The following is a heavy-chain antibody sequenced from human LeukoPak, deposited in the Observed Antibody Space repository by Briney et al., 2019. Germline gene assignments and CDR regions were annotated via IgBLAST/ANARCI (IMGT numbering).Heavy chain of an antibody. Sequence: SETLSLTCTVSGDSISDYYWSWIRQPPGKGLEWIGYIYYSGSTNYNPSLKSRVTISVDTSRSQFSLKLRSVTAADTAVYYCARHNYGDYFPALSLDYWGQGTLVTVSS. CDR3: ARHNYGDYFPALSLDY. J-gene: IGHJ4*02. CDR1: GDSISDYY. V-gene: IGHV4-59*08. D-gene: IGHD4-17*01. CDR2: IYYSGST.